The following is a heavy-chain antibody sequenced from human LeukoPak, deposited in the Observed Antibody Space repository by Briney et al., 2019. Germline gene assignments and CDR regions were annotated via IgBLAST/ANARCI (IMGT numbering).Heavy chain of an antibody. Sequence: SGNLSCKASGYTFTNDGIVGVPHAPGQGREWMGGISAYNGHTNYAQDYQGRLTITTDTSKTTAYMDLRSLTSEDTAVYYCARVEWSQLLLRIHTSYFFDYWGEGALVSVSS. CDR2: ISAYNGHT. J-gene: IGHJ4*02. CDR1: GYTFTNDG. CDR3: ARVEWSQLLLRIHTSYFFDY. D-gene: IGHD2-2*01. V-gene: IGHV1-18*01.